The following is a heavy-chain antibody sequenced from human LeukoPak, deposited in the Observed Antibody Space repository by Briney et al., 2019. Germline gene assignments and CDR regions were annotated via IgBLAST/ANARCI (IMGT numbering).Heavy chain of an antibody. V-gene: IGHV1-69*01. CDR1: GGTFSSYA. D-gene: IGHD3-10*01. CDR3: ARGPTRITMVRGAPDYYFDY. Sequence: SVKVSCKASGGTFSSYAISWVRQAPGQGLEWMGGIIPIFGTANYAQKFQGRVTITADESTSTAYMELSSLRSEDTAVYYCARGPTRITMVRGAPDYYFDYWGQGTLVAVSS. J-gene: IGHJ4*02. CDR2: IIPIFGTA.